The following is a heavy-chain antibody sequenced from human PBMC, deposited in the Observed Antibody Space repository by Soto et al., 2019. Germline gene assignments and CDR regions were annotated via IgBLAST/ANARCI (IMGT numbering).Heavy chain of an antibody. CDR2: ISYDGSNK. D-gene: IGHD3-10*01. Sequence: QVQLVESGGGVVQPGRSLRLSCAASGFTFSSYAMHWVRQAPGKGLEWVAVISYDGSNKYYADSVKGRFTISRDNSKHTLYLQMNSLRAEDTAVYYCARVPYYGSGSYLYYYSGMDVWVQGTTVTVSS. CDR1: GFTFSSYA. CDR3: ARVPYYGSGSYLYYYSGMDV. V-gene: IGHV3-30-3*01. J-gene: IGHJ6*02.